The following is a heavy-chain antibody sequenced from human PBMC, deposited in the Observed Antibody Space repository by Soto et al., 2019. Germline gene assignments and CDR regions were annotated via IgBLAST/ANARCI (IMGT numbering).Heavy chain of an antibody. V-gene: IGHV3-23*01. J-gene: IGHJ4*02. D-gene: IGHD2-15*01. CDR2: ISGSGGST. CDR1: GFTFSSYA. Sequence: GGSLRLSCAASGFTFSSYAMSWVRQAPGKGLEWVSAISGSGGSTYYADSVKGRFTISRDNSKITLYLQMNSLRAEDTAVYYCSKDGTSYCSGGSCYGVLRYWGQGTLVTVSS. CDR3: SKDGTSYCSGGSCYGVLRY.